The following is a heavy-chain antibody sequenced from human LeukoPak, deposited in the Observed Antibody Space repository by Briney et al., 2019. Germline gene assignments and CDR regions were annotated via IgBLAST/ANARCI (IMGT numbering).Heavy chain of an antibody. Sequence: GESLKISCKGSGYSFTSYWIAWVRQMPGKGLEWMGIIYPGDSDTRYSPSFQGQVIISADKSITTAYLQWSSLKASDAAMYYCARLRSVATRFNAFDMWGQGTMVTVSS. CDR3: ARLRSVATRFNAFDM. V-gene: IGHV5-51*01. D-gene: IGHD2-15*01. J-gene: IGHJ3*02. CDR1: GYSFTSYW. CDR2: IYPGDSDT.